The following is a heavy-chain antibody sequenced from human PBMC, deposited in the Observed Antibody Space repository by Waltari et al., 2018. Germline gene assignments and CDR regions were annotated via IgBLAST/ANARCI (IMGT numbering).Heavy chain of an antibody. Sequence: EVHLVQSGGGLIQPGGSLRLLCAGAGFTFENYWVTWVRQAPGKGLEWVANINQDGRDKNYVDSVEGRFTISRDNAQNSVYLQMNSLRAEDTAVYYCARDVPNGYFDYWGSGTLVTVSS. CDR3: ARDVPNGYFDY. J-gene: IGHJ4*02. CDR1: GFTFENYW. CDR2: INQDGRDK. V-gene: IGHV3-7*01. D-gene: IGHD1-1*01.